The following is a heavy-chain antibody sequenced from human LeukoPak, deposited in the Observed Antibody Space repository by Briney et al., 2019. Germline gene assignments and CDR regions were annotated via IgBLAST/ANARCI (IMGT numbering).Heavy chain of an antibody. CDR1: GYTFTSYG. V-gene: IGHV1-18*01. CDR3: ARDHGGSYNKRGHWFDP. J-gene: IGHJ5*02. Sequence: ASVKVSCKASGYTFTSYGISWVRQAPGQGLEWMGWISAYNGNTNYAQKLQGRVTMTTDTSMSTAYMELRSLRSDDTAVYYCARDHGGSYNKRGHWFDPWGQGTLVTVSS. D-gene: IGHD1-26*01. CDR2: ISAYNGNT.